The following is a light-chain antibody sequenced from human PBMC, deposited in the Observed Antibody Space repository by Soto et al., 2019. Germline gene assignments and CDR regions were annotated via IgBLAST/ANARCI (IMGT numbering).Light chain of an antibody. CDR1: QTISNW. V-gene: IGKV1-5*03. CDR2: KAS. J-gene: IGKJ1*01. Sequence: IQMTQSPSTLSASVGDRVTITCQASQTISNWLAWYQQKPGKAPKLLIYKASTLESGVPSRFSGRGSGTEFTLTISSLQPEDFATYYCQQYNSYSQTFGQGTKVEIK. CDR3: QQYNSYSQT.